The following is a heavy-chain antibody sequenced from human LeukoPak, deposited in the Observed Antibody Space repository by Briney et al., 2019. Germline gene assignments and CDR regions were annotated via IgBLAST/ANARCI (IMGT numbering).Heavy chain of an antibody. Sequence: ASVKVSCKASGYTFTSCGINWVRQAPGQGLEWMGWISVYNGITNYAQILQGRVTMTADRSTSTAYMELRRLRSDDTAVYYCARGPPVFTVSRGDYWGQGTLVTVSS. CDR1: GYTFTSCG. D-gene: IGHD4-17*01. V-gene: IGHV1-18*01. CDR2: ISVYNGIT. J-gene: IGHJ4*02. CDR3: ARGPPVFTVSRGDY.